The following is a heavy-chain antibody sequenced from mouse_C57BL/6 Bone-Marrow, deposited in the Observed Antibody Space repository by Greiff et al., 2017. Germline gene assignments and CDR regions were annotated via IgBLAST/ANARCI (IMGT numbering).Heavy chain of an antibody. J-gene: IGHJ2*01. D-gene: IGHD2-3*01. Sequence: VKLMESGAELAKPGASVKMSCKASGYTFTSYWMHWVKQRPGQGLEWIGYINPSTGYTESNQKFKDKATLTADKSSSTAYMQLSSLTSEDSAVYYCARSDDGYYYFDYWGQGTTLTVSS. CDR1: GYTFTSYW. CDR3: ARSDDGYYYFDY. CDR2: INPSTGYT. V-gene: IGHV1-7*01.